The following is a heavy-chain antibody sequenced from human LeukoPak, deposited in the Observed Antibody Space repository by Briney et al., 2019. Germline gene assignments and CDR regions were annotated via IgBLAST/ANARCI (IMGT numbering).Heavy chain of an antibody. Sequence: GGSLRLSCAASGFTVSTYDIHWVRQAPGEGPQWIAYFGISGTIYYADSVRGRFTISRYSAKNSLHLEMNSLRVDDTAIYYCAAYGFYPNWGPANPVTVSS. CDR2: FGISGTI. CDR3: AAYGFYPN. D-gene: IGHD3-3*01. CDR1: GFTVSTYD. J-gene: IGHJ4*02. V-gene: IGHV3-48*01.